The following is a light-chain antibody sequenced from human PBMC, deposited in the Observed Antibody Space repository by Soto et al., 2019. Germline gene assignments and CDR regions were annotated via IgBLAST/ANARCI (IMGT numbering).Light chain of an antibody. CDR2: DAS. CDR1: QSINTF. J-gene: IGKJ4*01. CDR3: QQRSIWPLT. Sequence: EVLLTQSPATLSVSPGESVTLSCRASQSINTFLAWYQQKPGQAPRLLIYDASSRAAGVPARFSVRGSGTDFTLTINSLEPEDFAVYHCQQRSIWPLTVGGGTRVE. V-gene: IGKV3-11*01.